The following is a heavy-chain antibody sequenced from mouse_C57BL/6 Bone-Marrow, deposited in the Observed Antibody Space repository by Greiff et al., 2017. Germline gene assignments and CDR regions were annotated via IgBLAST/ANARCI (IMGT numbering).Heavy chain of an antibody. J-gene: IGHJ2*01. CDR3: ARDSHYYGSSYDYFDD. CDR2: ILPGSGST. V-gene: IGHV1-9*01. Sequence: QVQLKESGAELMKPGASVKLSCKATGYTFTGYWLEWVKQRPGHGLEWIGEILPGSGSTNYNEKFKGKATFTADTSSNTAYMQLSSLTTEDSAIYYCARDSHYYGSSYDYFDDWGQGTALTVSS. CDR1: GYTFTGYW. D-gene: IGHD1-1*01.